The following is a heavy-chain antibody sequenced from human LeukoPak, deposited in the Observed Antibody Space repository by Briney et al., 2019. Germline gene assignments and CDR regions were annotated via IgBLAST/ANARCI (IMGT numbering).Heavy chain of an antibody. D-gene: IGHD3-22*01. CDR1: AGSISSYY. CDR3: MRHVGATDPGYYYYGMDV. Sequence: SETLSLTCTVSAGSISSYYWSWIRQPPGKGLEWIGYIYFSGSTNYNPSLKSRVTISVDTSKNQFSLKLSSVTAADTAVYYCMRHVGATDPGYYYYGMDVWGQGTTVTVSS. J-gene: IGHJ6*02. V-gene: IGHV4-59*08. CDR2: IYFSGST.